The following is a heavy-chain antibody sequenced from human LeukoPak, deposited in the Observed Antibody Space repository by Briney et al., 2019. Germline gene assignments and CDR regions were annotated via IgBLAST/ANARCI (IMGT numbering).Heavy chain of an antibody. CDR1: GGSISSYY. Sequence: SETLSLTCTVSGGSISSYYWSWIRQPPGKGLEWIGYIYYSGSTNYNPSLKSRVTISVDTSKNQFSLKLSSVTAADTAVYYCARSVAAAESLDYWGQGTLVTVSS. CDR3: ARSVAAAESLDY. D-gene: IGHD6-13*01. J-gene: IGHJ4*02. V-gene: IGHV4-59*01. CDR2: IYYSGST.